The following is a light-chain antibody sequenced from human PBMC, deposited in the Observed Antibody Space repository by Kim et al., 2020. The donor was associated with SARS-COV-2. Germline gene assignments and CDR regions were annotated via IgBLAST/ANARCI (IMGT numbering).Light chain of an antibody. CDR1: QSISSY. V-gene: IGKV1-39*01. CDR3: QQSYSTPYT. J-gene: IGKJ2*01. CDR2: AAS. Sequence: DIQMTQSPSSLSASAGDRVTITCRASQSISSYLNWYQQKPGKAPKLLMYAASSLQSGVPSRFSGGGSGTDFTLTISSLQPEDFATYHCQQSYSTPYTFGQGTKLEIK.